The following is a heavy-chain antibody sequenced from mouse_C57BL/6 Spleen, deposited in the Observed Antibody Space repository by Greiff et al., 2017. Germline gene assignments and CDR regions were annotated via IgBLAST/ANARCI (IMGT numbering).Heavy chain of an antibody. CDR2: IYPRSGNT. J-gene: IGHJ4*01. Sequence: VKLQQSGAELARPGASVKLSCKASGYTFTSYGIRWVKQRPGQGLEWIGEIYPRSGNTYYNEKFKGKATLTADKSSSTAYMELRSLTSEDSAVYFCARSLHGLGYYAMDYWGQGTSVTVSS. CDR1: GYTFTSYG. V-gene: IGHV1-81*01. D-gene: IGHD1-1*01. CDR3: ARSLHGLGYYAMDY.